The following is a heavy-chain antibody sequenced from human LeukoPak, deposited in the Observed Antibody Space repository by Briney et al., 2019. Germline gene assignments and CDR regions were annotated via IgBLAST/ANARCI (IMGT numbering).Heavy chain of an antibody. Sequence: GASVKVSCKASGYTFTSYDINWVRQATGQGLEWMGWMNPNSGNTGYAQKFQGRVTMTRNTSISTAYMELSSLRSEDTAVYYCARDDGSRGYSYGDYYYYYMDVWGKGTTVTVS. D-gene: IGHD5-18*01. CDR3: ARDDGSRGYSYGDYYYYYMDV. V-gene: IGHV1-8*01. CDR1: GYTFTSYD. CDR2: MNPNSGNT. J-gene: IGHJ6*03.